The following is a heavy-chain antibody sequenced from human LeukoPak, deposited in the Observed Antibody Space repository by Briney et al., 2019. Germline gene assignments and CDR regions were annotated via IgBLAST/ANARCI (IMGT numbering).Heavy chain of an antibody. D-gene: IGHD3-10*01. V-gene: IGHV4-4*02. J-gene: IGHJ6*03. CDR3: ARESYYGSGSYYTSYYMDV. CDR2: IHHSGST. CDR1: GGSISSSNW. Sequence: SETLSLTCAVSGGSISSSNWWSWVRPPPGKGLEWIGEIHHSGSTNYNPSLKSRVTISVDTSKNQFSLKLSSVTAADTAVYYCARESYYGSGSYYTSYYMDVWGKGTTVTISS.